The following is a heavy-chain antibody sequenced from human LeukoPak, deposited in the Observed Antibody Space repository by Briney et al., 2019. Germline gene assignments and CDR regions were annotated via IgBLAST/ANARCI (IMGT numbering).Heavy chain of an antibody. Sequence: GGSLRLSCAASGFTFSSYGMHWVRQAPGKGLEWVAVIWYDGSNKYYADSVKGRFTISRDNSKNTLYLQMNSLRAEDTAVYYCARIGSSGWLSWSALDIWGQGTMVTVSS. CDR3: ARIGSSGWLSWSALDI. J-gene: IGHJ3*02. CDR1: GFTFSSYG. V-gene: IGHV3-33*01. CDR2: IWYDGSNK. D-gene: IGHD6-19*01.